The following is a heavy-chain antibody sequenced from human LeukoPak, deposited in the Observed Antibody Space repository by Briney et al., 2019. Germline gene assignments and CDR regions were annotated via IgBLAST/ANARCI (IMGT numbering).Heavy chain of an antibody. Sequence: KTSETLSLTCTVSGGSISSSSYYWGWIRQPPGKGLEWIGSIYYSGSTYYNPSLKSRVTISVDTSKNQFSLKLSSVTAADTAVYYRASTPSVVTANPFDYWGQGTLVTVSS. J-gene: IGHJ4*02. CDR1: GGSISSSSYY. D-gene: IGHD2-21*02. V-gene: IGHV4-39*01. CDR3: ASTPSVVTANPFDY. CDR2: IYYSGST.